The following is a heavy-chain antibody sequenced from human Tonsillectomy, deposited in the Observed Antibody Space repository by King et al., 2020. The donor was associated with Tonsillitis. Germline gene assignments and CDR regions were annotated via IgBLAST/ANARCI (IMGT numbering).Heavy chain of an antibody. J-gene: IGHJ6*02. D-gene: IGHD2-2*03. CDR3: ATDGNCSNSACQGGYNDKVLDV. V-gene: IGHV1-69*04. CDR1: GGTFSNHG. CDR2: NIPLLGRP. Sequence: VQLVQSGAEVKKPGSAVKLSCKASGGTFSNHGISWVRQAPGQGLEWMGRNIPLLGRPNYIQKFQGRVTITADKSTATVYMEVTSLRSEDTAMYYCATDGNCSNSACQGGYNDKVLDVWGQGTTVTVSS.